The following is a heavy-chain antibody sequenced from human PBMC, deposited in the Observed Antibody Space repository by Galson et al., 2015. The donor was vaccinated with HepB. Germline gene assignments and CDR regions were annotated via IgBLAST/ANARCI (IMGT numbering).Heavy chain of an antibody. Sequence: SVKVSCKASGYTFTSYDINWVRQATGQGLEWMGWMNPNSGNTGYAQKFQGRVTMTRNTSISTAYMELSSLRSEDTAVYYCARAIREAFRRRSGSYYLYYYYYMDVWGKGTTVAVSS. CDR2: MNPNSGNT. D-gene: IGHD1-26*01. CDR3: ARAIREAFRRRSGSYYLYYYYYMDV. CDR1: GYTFTSYD. V-gene: IGHV1-8*01. J-gene: IGHJ6*03.